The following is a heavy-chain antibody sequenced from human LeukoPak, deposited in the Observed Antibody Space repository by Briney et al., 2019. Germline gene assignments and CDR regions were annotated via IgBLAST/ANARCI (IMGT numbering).Heavy chain of an antibody. J-gene: IGHJ4*02. Sequence: GGSLRLSCAASGFTFSDYYMSWIRQAPGKGLEWLSYISRSGDIIYYADSVRGRFTISRDNAKSSLFLQMNTLRAEDTAVYHCARGDSYFDYWGQGSLVTVSS. CDR2: ISRSGDII. CDR1: GFTFSDYY. V-gene: IGHV3-11*01. D-gene: IGHD2-21*02. CDR3: ARGDSYFDY.